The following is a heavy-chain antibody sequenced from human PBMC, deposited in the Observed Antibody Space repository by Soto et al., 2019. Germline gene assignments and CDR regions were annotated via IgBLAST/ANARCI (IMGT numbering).Heavy chain of an antibody. D-gene: IGHD3-22*01. CDR2: ISGSGGST. CDR3: AKERNYYDSSGTFDY. CDR1: GFTFSNYA. J-gene: IGHJ4*02. V-gene: IGHV3-23*01. Sequence: EVQLLESGGGLVQPGGSLRLSCAASGFTFSNYAMSWVRQAPGKGLEWVSAISGSGGSTYYADSVSGRFTISRDNSKGTLYLQMNSLRAEDTAVYYCAKERNYYDSSGTFDYWGQGTLVSVSS.